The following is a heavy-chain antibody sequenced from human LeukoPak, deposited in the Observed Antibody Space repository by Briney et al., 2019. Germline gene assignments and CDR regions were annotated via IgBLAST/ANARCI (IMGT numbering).Heavy chain of an antibody. CDR3: ARDRWCSGGSCYSGGVGWFDP. J-gene: IGHJ5*02. CDR1: GYTFTSYY. D-gene: IGHD2-15*01. V-gene: IGHV1-46*01. CDR2: INPSGGST. Sequence: GASVTVSCKASGYTFTSYYMHWVRQAPGQGLEWMGIINPSGGSTSYAQKFQGRVTMTRDTSTSTVYMELSSLRSEDTAVYYCARDRWCSGGSCYSGGVGWFDPWGQGTLVTVSS.